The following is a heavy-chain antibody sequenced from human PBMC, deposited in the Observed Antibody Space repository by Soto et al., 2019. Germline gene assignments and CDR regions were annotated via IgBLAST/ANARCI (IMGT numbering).Heavy chain of an antibody. CDR1: GGSISSGGYY. V-gene: IGHV4-31*03. D-gene: IGHD5-12*01. J-gene: IGHJ4*02. Sequence: QVQLQESGPGLVKPSQTLSLTCTVSGGSISSGGYYWSWIRQHPGKGLEWIGYIYYSGSTYYNPSLQSRVTLSVDTSKNQFSLKLSSVTAADTAVYYCASAEKYSGYEYRIFGYWGQGTLVTVSS. CDR2: IYYSGST. CDR3: ASAEKYSGYEYRIFGY.